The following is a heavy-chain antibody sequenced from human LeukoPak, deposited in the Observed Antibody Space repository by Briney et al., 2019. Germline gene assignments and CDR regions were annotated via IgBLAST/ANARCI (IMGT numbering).Heavy chain of an antibody. CDR1: GFTFSDHY. CDR3: ARVLYYYDSSGYLDP. D-gene: IGHD3-22*01. J-gene: IGHJ5*02. V-gene: IGHV3-72*01. CDR2: TRNKANSYTT. Sequence: PGGSLRLSCAASGFTFSDHYMDWVRQAPGKGLERVGRTRNKANSYTTEYAASVKGRFTISRDDSKNSLYLQMNSLKTEDTAVYYCARVLYYYDSSGYLDPWGQGTLVTVSS.